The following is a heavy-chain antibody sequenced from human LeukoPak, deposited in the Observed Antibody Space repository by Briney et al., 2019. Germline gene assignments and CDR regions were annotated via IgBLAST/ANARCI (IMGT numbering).Heavy chain of an antibody. CDR1: GYTFTSYY. J-gene: IGHJ4*02. CDR3: ARDRIGSGWYFDY. D-gene: IGHD6-19*01. Sequence: ASVKVSCKASGYTFTSYYMHWVRQAPGQGLEWMGGIIPIFGTANYAQKFQGRVTITADKSTSTAYMELSSLRSEDTAVYYCARDRIGSGWYFDYWGQGTLVTVSS. V-gene: IGHV1-69*06. CDR2: IIPIFGTA.